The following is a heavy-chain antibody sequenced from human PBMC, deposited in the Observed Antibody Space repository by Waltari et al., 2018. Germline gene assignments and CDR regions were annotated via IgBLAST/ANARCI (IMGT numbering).Heavy chain of an antibody. CDR3: ARQTGEGWYFDL. J-gene: IGHJ2*01. CDR2: SIPILGTA. Sequence: QVQLVQSGAEVKKPGSSVKVSCKASGGTFSSYAISWVRQAPGQGLEWMGGSIPILGTANYAQKFQGRVTMATDEATSTVYQERSSLRSEDTAVYYWARQTGEGWYFDLWGRGTLVTVSS. V-gene: IGHV1-69*05. CDR1: GGTFSSYA. D-gene: IGHD7-27*01.